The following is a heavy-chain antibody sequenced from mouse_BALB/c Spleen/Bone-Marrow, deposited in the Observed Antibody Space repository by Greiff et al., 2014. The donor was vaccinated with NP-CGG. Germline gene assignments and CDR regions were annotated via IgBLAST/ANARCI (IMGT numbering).Heavy chain of an antibody. CDR2: ISSGSSTI. CDR3: TRGGNWEDFDY. Sequence: EVQVVESGGGLVQPGGSRKLSCAASGFTFRSFGMHWVRQAPERGLEWVAYISSGSSTIFYADTVKGRFTISRDNPKNTLFLQMTSLRSEDTAMYYCTRGGNWEDFDYWGQGTTLTVSS. D-gene: IGHD4-1*01. CDR1: GFTFRSFG. J-gene: IGHJ2*01. V-gene: IGHV5-17*02.